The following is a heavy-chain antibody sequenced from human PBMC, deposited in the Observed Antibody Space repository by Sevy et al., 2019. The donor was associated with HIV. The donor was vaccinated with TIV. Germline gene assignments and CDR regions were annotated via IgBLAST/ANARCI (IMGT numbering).Heavy chain of an antibody. CDR3: ARHAPYSSYWYVNRFDP. CDR1: GGSISSTGYY. J-gene: IGHJ5*02. CDR2: IYYSGST. V-gene: IGHV4-39*01. D-gene: IGHD6-19*01. Sequence: SETLSLTCTVSGGSISSTGYYWGWIRQPPGKALEWIGNIYYSGSTYYNPSLKSRVTISIDTSKNQFSLRLSSVTAADTAVYYCARHAPYSSYWYVNRFDPWGQGTLVTVSS.